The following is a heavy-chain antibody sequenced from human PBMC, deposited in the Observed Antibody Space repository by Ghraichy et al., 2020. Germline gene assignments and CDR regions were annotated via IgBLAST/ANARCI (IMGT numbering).Heavy chain of an antibody. J-gene: IGHJ6*02. CDR2: IYSGGTP. V-gene: IGHV3-53*01. Sequence: GGSLRLSCVASGFTVKSDYMTWVRQAPGKGLEWVSVIYSGGTPYYADSVKGRFTISRDNSKNTVYLQMNSLRVEDTAVYYCARGGGNGMDVWGQGTTVTVSS. D-gene: IGHD3-16*01. CDR1: GFTVKSDY. CDR3: ARGGGNGMDV.